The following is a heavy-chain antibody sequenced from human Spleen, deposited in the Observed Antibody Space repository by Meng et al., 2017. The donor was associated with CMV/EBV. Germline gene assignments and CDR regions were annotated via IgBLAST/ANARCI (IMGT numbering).Heavy chain of an antibody. CDR1: GYSCNDYS. Sequence: KGACKAGGYSCNDYSSHWVRQTTGKERQWEGRISANTSDTIYEENIQGRITITRDTSINTAYMEQSSLAADDTAVCYRGRGQQTFDPWGQGTLVTVSS. V-gene: IGHV1-2*06. CDR3: GRGQQTFDP. J-gene: IGHJ5*02. CDR2: ISANTSDT. D-gene: IGHD1-1*01.